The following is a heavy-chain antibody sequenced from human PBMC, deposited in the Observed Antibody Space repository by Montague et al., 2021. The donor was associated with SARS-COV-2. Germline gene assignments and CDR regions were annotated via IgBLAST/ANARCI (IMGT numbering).Heavy chain of an antibody. V-gene: IGHV4-39*01. CDR1: GGSISSSSYY. CDR3: ARQGRISMVRLNWFDP. CDR2: IYYSGST. D-gene: IGHD3-10*01. Sequence: SETLSLTCTVSGGSISSSSYYWGWIRQPPGKGLEWIGSIYYSGSTYYNPSLKSRVTISVDTSKNQFSLKLSSVTAADTAVYYCARQGRISMVRLNWFDPWGPGTLVTVSS. J-gene: IGHJ5*02.